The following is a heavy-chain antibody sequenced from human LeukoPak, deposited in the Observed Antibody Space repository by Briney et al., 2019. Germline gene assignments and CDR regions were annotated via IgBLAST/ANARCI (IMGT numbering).Heavy chain of an antibody. CDR2: IYYSGST. CDR3: AKGAYRPYYYDSSGYYYYFDY. J-gene: IGHJ4*02. CDR1: GGSISSSSYY. D-gene: IGHD3-22*01. Sequence: SETLSLTCTVSGGSISSSSYYWGWIRQPPGKGLEWIGSIYYSGSTYYNPSLKSRVTISVDTSKNQFSLKLSSVTAADTAVYYCAKGAYRPYYYDSSGYYYYFDYWGQGTLVTVSS. V-gene: IGHV4-39*07.